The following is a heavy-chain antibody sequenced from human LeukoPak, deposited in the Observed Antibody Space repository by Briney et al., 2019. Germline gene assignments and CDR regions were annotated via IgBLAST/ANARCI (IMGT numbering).Heavy chain of an antibody. CDR2: ISSSSSYI. CDR1: GFTFSSYS. CDR3: VRFGYCSSTSCLSHGDY. J-gene: IGHJ4*02. D-gene: IGHD2-2*03. Sequence: PGGSLRLSCAASGFTFSSYSMNWVRQAPGKGLEWVSSISSSSSYIYYADSVKGRFTISRDNAKNSLYLQMNSLRAEDTAVYYCVRFGYCSSTSCLSHGDYWGQGTLVTVSS. V-gene: IGHV3-21*01.